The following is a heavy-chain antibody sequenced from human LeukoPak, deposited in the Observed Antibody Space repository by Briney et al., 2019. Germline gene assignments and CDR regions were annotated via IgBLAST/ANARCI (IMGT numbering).Heavy chain of an antibody. Sequence: PGRSLRLSCAASGFTFSSYAMHWVRQAPGKGLEWVSAISGSGGSTYYADSVKGRFTISRDNSKNTLYLQVNSLRAEDTAVYYCAKGGRRGGYEAFDYWGQGTLVTVSS. CDR2: ISGSGGST. J-gene: IGHJ4*02. CDR3: AKGGRRGGYEAFDY. V-gene: IGHV3-23*01. CDR1: GFTFSSYA. D-gene: IGHD3-22*01.